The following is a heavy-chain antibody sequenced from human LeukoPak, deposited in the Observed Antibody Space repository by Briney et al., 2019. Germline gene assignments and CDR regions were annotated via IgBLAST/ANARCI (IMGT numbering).Heavy chain of an antibody. CDR1: GGFISSFY. Sequence: PSETLSLTCTVSGGFISSFYWSWIRQPPGKGLEWIGRIYQSGSTNYNPSLKSRVTILVDTSKNQFSLNLRSVTAADTAVYYCARGSYSGYEAMFDDWGQGTLVTVSS. CDR2: IYQSGST. V-gene: IGHV4-59*01. D-gene: IGHD5-12*01. J-gene: IGHJ4*02. CDR3: ARGSYSGYEAMFDD.